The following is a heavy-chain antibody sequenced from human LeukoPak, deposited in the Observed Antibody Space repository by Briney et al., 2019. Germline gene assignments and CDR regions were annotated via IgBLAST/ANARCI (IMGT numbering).Heavy chain of an antibody. Sequence: SVKVSCKASGGTFSSYAISWVRQAPGQGLEWMGGIIPIFGTANYAQKFQGRVTMTRDMSTSTVYMELSSLRSEDTAVYYCARAASEAYCSSTSCYTTDYFDYWGQGTLVTVSS. CDR1: GGTFSSYA. CDR3: ARAASEAYCSSTSCYTTDYFDY. V-gene: IGHV1-69*05. CDR2: IIPIFGTA. D-gene: IGHD2-2*02. J-gene: IGHJ4*02.